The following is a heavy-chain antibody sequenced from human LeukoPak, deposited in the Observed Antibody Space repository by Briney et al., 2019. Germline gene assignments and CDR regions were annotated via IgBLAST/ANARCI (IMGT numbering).Heavy chain of an antibody. CDR1: GGSISSYY. CDR3: ARDSQSGQLVLSDSYYYMDV. Sequence: ETLSLTCTVSGGSISSYYWSWIRQPAGKGLEWIGRIYTSGSTNYNPSLKSRVTMSVDTSKNQFSLKLSSVTAADTAVYYCARDSQSGQLVLSDSYYYMDVWGKGTTVTISS. J-gene: IGHJ6*03. V-gene: IGHV4-4*07. D-gene: IGHD6-13*01. CDR2: IYTSGST.